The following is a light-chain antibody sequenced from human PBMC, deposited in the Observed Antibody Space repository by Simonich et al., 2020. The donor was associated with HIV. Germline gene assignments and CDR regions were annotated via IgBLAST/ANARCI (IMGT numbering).Light chain of an antibody. J-gene: IGLJ2*01. Sequence: QSALTQPASVSGSPGQSITISSTGTSSDFGSYILVSCYQQQPGKAPKLLIFEGNKRASGVSNRFAGSKSGNTASLTISGRQAEDEADYYCSSYGGSVVFGGGTKLTVL. CDR2: EGN. CDR1: SSDFGSYIL. V-gene: IGLV2-23*01. CDR3: SSYGGSVV.